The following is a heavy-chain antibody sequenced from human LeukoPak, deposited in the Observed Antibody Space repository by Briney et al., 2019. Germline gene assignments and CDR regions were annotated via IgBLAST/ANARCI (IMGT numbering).Heavy chain of an antibody. J-gene: IGHJ4*02. V-gene: IGHV4-39*02. CDR1: GGSMGSSSYY. CDR3: VRVRGYWLVRGYLDY. D-gene: IGHD6-19*01. Sequence: SETLSLTCTVSGGSMGSSSYYWGWIRQSPGKGLEWIGSIYYSGANHYNPSLKSRVTMSVDTSKNQFSVKLTSVTATDTAVYYCVRVRGYWLVRGYLDYWGQGTQVTVSS. CDR2: IYYSGAN.